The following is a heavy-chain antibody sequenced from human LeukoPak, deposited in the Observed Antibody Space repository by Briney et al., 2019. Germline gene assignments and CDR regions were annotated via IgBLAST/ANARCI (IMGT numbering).Heavy chain of an antibody. Sequence: SETLSLTCTVSGGSISSGGYYWSWIRHPPGKGLEWIGYIYHSGSTYHNPSLKSRVTISVDRSKNQFSLRLRSVTAADTSVYYCARKVGVIAAAGSTFDYWGQGTLVTVSS. CDR2: IYHSGST. CDR3: ARKVGVIAAAGSTFDY. V-gene: IGHV4-30-2*01. J-gene: IGHJ4*02. CDR1: GGSISSGGYY. D-gene: IGHD6-13*01.